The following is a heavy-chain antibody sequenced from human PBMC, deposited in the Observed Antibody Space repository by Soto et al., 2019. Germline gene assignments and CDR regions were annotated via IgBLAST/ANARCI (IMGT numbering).Heavy chain of an antibody. CDR1: GFTFSSYA. CDR2: ISGSGGST. J-gene: IGHJ5*02. V-gene: IGHV3-23*01. D-gene: IGHD2-8*01. Sequence: GGSLRLSCAASGFTFSSYAMSWVRQAPGKGLEWVSAISGSGGSTYYADSVKGRFTISRDNSKNTLYLQMNSLRAEDTAVYYCVKGPDCTNGVCYAGWFDPWGQGTLVTVSS. CDR3: VKGPDCTNGVCYAGWFDP.